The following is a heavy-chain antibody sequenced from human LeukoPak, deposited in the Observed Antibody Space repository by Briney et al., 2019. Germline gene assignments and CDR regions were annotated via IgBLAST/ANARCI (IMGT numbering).Heavy chain of an antibody. D-gene: IGHD6-19*01. Sequence: ASVKVSCKASGYIFTGYYIHWVRQAPGQGLEWMGWINPNSDGTNYAQKFQGRVTMTRDTSISTAYMELSRLRSDDTAVYYCARNLYSSGWYSKPYNWFDPWGQGTLVTVSS. V-gene: IGHV1-2*02. CDR2: INPNSDGT. CDR3: ARNLYSSGWYSKPYNWFDP. J-gene: IGHJ5*02. CDR1: GYIFTGYY.